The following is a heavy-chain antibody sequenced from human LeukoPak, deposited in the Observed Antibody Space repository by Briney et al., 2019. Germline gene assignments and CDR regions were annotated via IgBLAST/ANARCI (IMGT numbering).Heavy chain of an antibody. CDR2: VKSKSDGGTT. D-gene: IGHD3-10*01. Sequence: GGSLRLSCAASGFTFTNAYMSWVRQAPGKGLAWVGRVKSKSDGGTTDYAAPVKGRFTISRDDSRNTLYLQMNSLKTEDTAVYYCTAGGSDTYYTSSSDYWGQGTLVTVSS. CDR1: GFTFTNAY. V-gene: IGHV3-15*01. CDR3: TAGGSDTYYTSSSDY. J-gene: IGHJ4*02.